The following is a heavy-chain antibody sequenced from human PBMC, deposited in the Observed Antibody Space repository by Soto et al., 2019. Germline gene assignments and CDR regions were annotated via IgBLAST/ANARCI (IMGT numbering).Heavy chain of an antibody. D-gene: IGHD4-17*01. CDR2: IYYTGRT. Sequence: SETLSLTCTVSGGSIRTGGYYWSWIRQHPGKGLEWLGYIYYTGRTYYNPSLKNRLTMSVDMSKSQFSLKLTSLTAADTAVYYCAKDPSPQPTTVVTPGWFDPWGQGILVTVSS. CDR1: GGSIRTGGYY. V-gene: IGHV4-31*03. J-gene: IGHJ5*02. CDR3: AKDPSPQPTTVVTPGWFDP.